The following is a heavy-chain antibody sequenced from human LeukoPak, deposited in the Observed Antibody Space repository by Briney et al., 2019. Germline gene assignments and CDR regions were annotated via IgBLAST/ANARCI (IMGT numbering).Heavy chain of an antibody. V-gene: IGHV3-7*03. CDR1: GFTFSSYW. Sequence: GGSLRLSCAASGFTFSSYWMSWVRQAPGKGLEWVANIKQDGSEKYYVDSVKGRFTISRDNAKNSLYLQMNSLRAEDTAVYYCAREVGGRWLVFDYWGQGTLVTVSS. J-gene: IGHJ4*02. CDR3: AREVGGRWLVFDY. D-gene: IGHD6-19*01. CDR2: IKQDGSEK.